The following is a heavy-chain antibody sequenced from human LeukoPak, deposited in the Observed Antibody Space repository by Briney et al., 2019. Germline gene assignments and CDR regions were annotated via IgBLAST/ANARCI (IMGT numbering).Heavy chain of an antibody. CDR3: ARDGGRYFDYYGMDV. V-gene: IGHV4-59*12. D-gene: IGHD3-9*01. Sequence: PSETLSLTCTVSGGSISSYYWSWIRQPPGKGLEWIGEIYHSGSTNYNPSLKSRVTISVDKSKNRFSLKLSSVTAADTAVYYCARDGGRYFDYYGMDVWGQGTTVTVSS. J-gene: IGHJ6*02. CDR1: GGSISSYY. CDR2: IYHSGST.